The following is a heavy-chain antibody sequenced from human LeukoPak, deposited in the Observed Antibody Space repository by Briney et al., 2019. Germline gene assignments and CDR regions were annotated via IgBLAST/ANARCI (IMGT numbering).Heavy chain of an antibody. CDR3: ASSAGALIDC. D-gene: IGHD6-19*01. Sequence: GGSLRLSCAASGLTVSSDYMSWVRQAPGKGLEWVSVIYSGGGTYYADSVRGRFTISRDNSKNTLYLQLNSLRAEDTAVYYCASSAGALIDCWGQGTLVIVSS. V-gene: IGHV3-66*01. CDR1: GLTVSSDY. CDR2: IYSGGGT. J-gene: IGHJ4*02.